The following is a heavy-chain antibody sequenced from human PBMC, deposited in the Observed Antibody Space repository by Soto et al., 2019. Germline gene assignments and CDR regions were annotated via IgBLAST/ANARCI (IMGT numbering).Heavy chain of an antibody. CDR1: RYIFTTYY. CDR2: IYPRSGNT. Sequence: ASVKVSCKASRYIFTTYYIHWLRQAPGQGLEYMGIIYPRSGNTNYAQKLQGRVTMTTDTSTSTAYMELRSLRSDDTAVYYCARDPEYYYDSSGYSHYFDYWGQGTLVTVSS. V-gene: IGHV1-46*01. D-gene: IGHD3-22*01. J-gene: IGHJ4*02. CDR3: ARDPEYYYDSSGYSHYFDY.